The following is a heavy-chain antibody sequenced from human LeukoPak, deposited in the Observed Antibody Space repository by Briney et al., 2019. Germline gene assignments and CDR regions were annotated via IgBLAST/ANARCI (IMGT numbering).Heavy chain of an antibody. V-gene: IGHV3-73*01. CDR2: IGNKVSNYAT. D-gene: IGHD3-3*01. CDR1: GFTFSGSA. J-gene: IGHJ4*02. CDR3: AGNYDSWTGLNY. Sequence: GGSLRLSCAASGFTFSGSAMHWVRQASGKGLEWVGHIGNKVSNYATEYAASLRGRFTISRDDSRDTAYLQVNSLKTEDTAVYYCAGNYDSWTGLNYWGQGTLVTVSS.